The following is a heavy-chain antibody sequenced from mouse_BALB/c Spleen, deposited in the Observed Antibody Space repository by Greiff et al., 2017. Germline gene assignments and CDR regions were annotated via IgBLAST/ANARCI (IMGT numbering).Heavy chain of an antibody. J-gene: IGHJ1*01. CDR3: ASRYYQTYWYFEV. CDR2: IRNKANGYTT. V-gene: IGHV7-3*02. Sequence: EVQRVESGGGLVQPGGSLRLSCATSGFTFTDYYMSWVRQPPGKALEWLGFIRNKANGYTTEYSASVKGRFTISRVNSQSILYLQMNTLRAEDSATYYCASRYYQTYWYFEVWGAGTTVTVSA. CDR1: GFTFTDYY. D-gene: IGHD2-1*01.